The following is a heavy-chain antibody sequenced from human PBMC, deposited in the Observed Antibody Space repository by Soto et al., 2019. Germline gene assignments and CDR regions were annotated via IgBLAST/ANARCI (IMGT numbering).Heavy chain of an antibody. V-gene: IGHV4-39*02. CDR2: IFFTGNT. J-gene: IGHJ4*02. Sequence: PMTLSLTCTVHGVSIRSLSYYWGWIRQPPGKGLEWIGSIFFTGNTYYNPSLESRVAMSVDTSRNHFSLTVKSVTAADTAVYYRASRHFSGGNSFIPSFDSWGQGTLVTLSS. D-gene: IGHD2-15*01. CDR3: ASRHFSGGNSFIPSFDS. CDR1: GVSIRSLSYY.